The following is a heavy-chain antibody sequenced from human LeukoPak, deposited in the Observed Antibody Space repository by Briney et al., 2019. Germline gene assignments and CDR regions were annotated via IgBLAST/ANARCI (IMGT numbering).Heavy chain of an antibody. CDR2: IIPIFGTA. D-gene: IGHD6-13*01. Sequence: SVKVSCKASGGTFRSYAISWVRQAPGQGLEWMGGIIPIFGTANYAQKFQGRVTITTDESTSTAYMELSSLRSEDTAVYYCARAHIAPKTAVAFDIWGQGTMVTVSS. CDR1: GGTFRSYA. CDR3: ARAHIAPKTAVAFDI. V-gene: IGHV1-69*05. J-gene: IGHJ3*02.